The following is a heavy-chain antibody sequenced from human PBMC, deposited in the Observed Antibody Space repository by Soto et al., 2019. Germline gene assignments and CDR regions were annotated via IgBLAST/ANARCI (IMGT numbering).Heavy chain of an antibody. CDR2: ISYDGSNK. D-gene: IGHD3-22*01. J-gene: IGHJ4*02. V-gene: IGHV3-30-3*01. CDR1: GFTFSSYA. Sequence: LRLSCAASGFTFSSYAMHWVRQAPGKGLEWVAVISYDGSNKYYADSVKGRFTISRDNSKNTLYLQMNSLRAEDTAVYYCARDGWETVVANPYYWGQGTLVTVSS. CDR3: ARDGWETVVANPYY.